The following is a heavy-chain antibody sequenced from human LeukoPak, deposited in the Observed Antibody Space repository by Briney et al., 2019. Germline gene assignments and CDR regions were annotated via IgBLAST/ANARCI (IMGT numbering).Heavy chain of an antibody. CDR2: ISAYNGNT. J-gene: IGHJ5*02. D-gene: IGHD3-10*01. V-gene: IGHV1-18*01. CDR3: ARGRPSSGWFGEPENWFDP. Sequence: ASVKVSCKASGYTFTCYGISWVRQAPGQGLEWMGWISAYNGNTNYAQKLQGRVTMTTDTSTSTAYMELRSLRSDDTAVYYCARGRPSSGWFGEPENWFDPWGQGTLVTVSS. CDR1: GYTFTCYG.